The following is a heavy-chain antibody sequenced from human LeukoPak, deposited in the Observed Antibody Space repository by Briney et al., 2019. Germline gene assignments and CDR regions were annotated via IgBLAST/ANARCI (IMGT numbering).Heavy chain of an antibody. CDR1: GINFKNYR. J-gene: IGHJ4*02. CDR3: ARVADGDKYGGGDY. Sequence: GGSLRLSCAASGINFKNYRMHWVRQAPGKGLEWVSRIINDGSSTTYADSVKGRFTISRDNAKDTLYLQMNSLRVEDTAVYYCARVADGDKYGGGDYWGQGALVIVSS. D-gene: IGHD5-24*01. CDR2: IINDGSST. V-gene: IGHV3-74*01.